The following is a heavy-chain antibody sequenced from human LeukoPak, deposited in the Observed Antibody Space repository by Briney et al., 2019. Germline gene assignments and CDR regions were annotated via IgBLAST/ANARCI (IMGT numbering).Heavy chain of an antibody. CDR2: ISSSSSYI. Sequence: PGGSLRLSCAASGFTFSSYSMNWVRQAPGKGLEWVSSISSSSSYIYYADSVKGRFTISRDNAKNSLYLQMNSLRAEDTAVYYCARDNPILVGATILAFDYWGQGTLVAVSS. V-gene: IGHV3-21*01. J-gene: IGHJ4*02. D-gene: IGHD1-26*01. CDR1: GFTFSSYS. CDR3: ARDNPILVGATILAFDY.